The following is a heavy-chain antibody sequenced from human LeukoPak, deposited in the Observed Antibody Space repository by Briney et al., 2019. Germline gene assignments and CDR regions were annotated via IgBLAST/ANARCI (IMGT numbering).Heavy chain of an antibody. CDR3: ARDIGSGNYFDY. CDR1: GFSVSSNY. D-gene: IGHD1-26*01. V-gene: IGHV3-53*01. CDR2: IYSGGTT. Sequence: GGSLRLSCAAPGFSVSSNYMTWVRQAPGKGLEWVSVIYSGGTTYYADSVKGRFTISRDNSKNTLYLQMNSLRVEDTAVYYCARDIGSGNYFDYWGQGTLVTVSS. J-gene: IGHJ4*02.